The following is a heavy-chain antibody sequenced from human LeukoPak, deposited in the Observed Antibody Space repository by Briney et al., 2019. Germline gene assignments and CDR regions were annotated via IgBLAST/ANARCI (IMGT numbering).Heavy chain of an antibody. Sequence: PSETLSLTCTVSGGSISSYYWSWIRQPPGKGLEWIGYIYYSGSTNYNPSLKSRVTISVDTSKNQFSLKLSSVTAADTAAYYCARHPEGMDVWGQGTTVTVSS. CDR1: GGSISSYY. V-gene: IGHV4-59*08. CDR3: ARHPEGMDV. J-gene: IGHJ6*02. CDR2: IYYSGST.